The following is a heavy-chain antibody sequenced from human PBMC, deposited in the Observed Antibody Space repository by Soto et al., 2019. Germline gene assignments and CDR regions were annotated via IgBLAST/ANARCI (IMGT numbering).Heavy chain of an antibody. CDR1: GFAFKEYS. CDR3: YYYMDV. CDR2: MSGSGITI. Sequence: QVQLVETGGGLVKPGGSLRLSCAASGFAFKEYSMTWIRQAPGKGLEWVSLMSGSGITIHYADSMKGRFTISRDNAKNSLFLQMDSLRADDTAGYEGYYYMDVWGKGTTVTVSS. J-gene: IGHJ6*03. V-gene: IGHV3-11*01.